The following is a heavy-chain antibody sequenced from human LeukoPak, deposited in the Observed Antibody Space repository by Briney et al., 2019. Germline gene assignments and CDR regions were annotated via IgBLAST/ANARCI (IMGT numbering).Heavy chain of an antibody. CDR1: GYTFTGYY. Sequence: ASVKVSCKASGYTFTGYYMHWVRQAPGQGLEWMGWINPNSGGTNYAQKFQGRVTMTRNTSISTAYMELSSLRSEDTAVYYCARGRERKLTRRINDYWGQGTLVTVSS. V-gene: IGHV1-2*02. D-gene: IGHD4/OR15-4a*01. CDR2: INPNSGGT. J-gene: IGHJ4*02. CDR3: ARGRERKLTRRINDY.